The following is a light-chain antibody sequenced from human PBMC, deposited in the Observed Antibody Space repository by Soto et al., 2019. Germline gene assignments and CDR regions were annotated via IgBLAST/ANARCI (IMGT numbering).Light chain of an antibody. J-gene: IGLJ2*01. V-gene: IGLV1-40*01. Sequence: QSVLTQPPSVSGAPGQRVTISCTGSSSNIGAGYDVHWYQQLPGTAPKLLIYGNSNRPSGVPDRFSGSKSGTSASLAITGLQAAEEADYYCQSYDSSLSGYVVFGGGTKVTVL. CDR1: SSNIGAGYD. CDR2: GNS. CDR3: QSYDSSLSGYVV.